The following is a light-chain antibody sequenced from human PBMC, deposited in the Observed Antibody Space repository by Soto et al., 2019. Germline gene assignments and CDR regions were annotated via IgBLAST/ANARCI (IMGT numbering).Light chain of an antibody. Sequence: QSALTQPASVSGSPGQSISISCTGTSSDVGGYDYVSWYQHHPGKAPKVIIYSVSNRPSGISGRFSGSKSGNTASLTISGLQAEDEADHYCSSFTSSRTLVFGGGTKVTVL. CDR1: SSDVGGYDY. CDR3: SSFTSSRTLV. CDR2: SVS. J-gene: IGLJ1*01. V-gene: IGLV2-14*03.